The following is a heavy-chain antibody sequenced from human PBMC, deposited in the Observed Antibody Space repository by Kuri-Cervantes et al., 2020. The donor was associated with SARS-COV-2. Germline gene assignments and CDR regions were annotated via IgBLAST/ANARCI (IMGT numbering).Heavy chain of an antibody. CDR2: INHSGSI. V-gene: IGHV4-38-2*01. CDR3: ARGRVGATPGRFVGFDY. J-gene: IGHJ4*02. D-gene: IGHD1-26*01. Sequence: SETLSLTCAVSGYSISSGYYWGWIRQPPGKGLEWIGEINHSGSINYNPSLKSRVTISVDTSKNQFSLKLSSVTAADTAVYYCARGRVGATPGRFVGFDYWGQGTLVTVSS. CDR1: GYSISSGYY.